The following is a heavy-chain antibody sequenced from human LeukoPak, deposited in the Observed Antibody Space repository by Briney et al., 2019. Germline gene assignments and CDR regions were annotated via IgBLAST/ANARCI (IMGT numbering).Heavy chain of an antibody. Sequence: PGRCLRLLCAASGFTHSEYYMRWVRQAPGKGLEWVSYSSSSGSAMYHADSVKGRFPISRDNAKNSLYLQMNILMAEDTAVYYCARRRDFFDYWGQGTLGTVSP. CDR1: GFTHSEYY. CDR3: ARRRDFFDY. CDR2: SSSSGSAM. J-gene: IGHJ4*02. V-gene: IGHV3-11*01.